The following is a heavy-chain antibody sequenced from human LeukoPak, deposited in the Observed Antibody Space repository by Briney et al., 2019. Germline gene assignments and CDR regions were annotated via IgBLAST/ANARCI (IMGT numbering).Heavy chain of an antibody. CDR1: RFTFSTYA. J-gene: IGHJ3*02. CDR2: ISGNGRRT. D-gene: IGHD3-3*01. V-gene: IGHV3-23*01. Sequence: GGSLRLSCAASRFTFSTYAMSWVRQAPGKGLEWVSTISGNGRRTYYADSVKGRFTISRDNSKNTLNLQMNSLRAEDTAVYYCARDADRFLEWLLFDAFDIWGQGTMVTVSS. CDR3: ARDADRFLEWLLFDAFDI.